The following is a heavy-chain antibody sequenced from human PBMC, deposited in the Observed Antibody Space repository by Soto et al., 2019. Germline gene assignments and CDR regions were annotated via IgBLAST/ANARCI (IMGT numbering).Heavy chain of an antibody. CDR3: TKDKKSRAQEWALDY. J-gene: IGHJ4*02. V-gene: IGHV1-69*17. CDR2: IAPVFGIA. CDR1: GGSFNSFP. Sequence: QVRLVQSGTVVKKPVSSVKVSCKVSGGSFNSFPISWVRQAPGKGPQWMGGIAPVFGIANYAKKFLGRVTIAAERSTTTANMELSSLRSDDTAVYYCTKDKKSRAQEWALDYWGEGTLVMVSS. D-gene: IGHD2-15*01.